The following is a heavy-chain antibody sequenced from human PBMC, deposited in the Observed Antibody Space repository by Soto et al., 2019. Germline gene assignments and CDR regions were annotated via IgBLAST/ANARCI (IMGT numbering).Heavy chain of an antibody. CDR3: TRYSNSRYYYGMGV. D-gene: IGHD4-4*01. V-gene: IGHV3-49*04. Sequence: GGSLRLSCTASGFTFGDYAMSWVRQAPGKGLEWVGFIRSKAYGGTTEYAASVKGRFTISRDDSKSIAYLQMNSLKTEDTAVYYCTRYSNSRYYYGMGVWGQGTTVTVSS. J-gene: IGHJ6*02. CDR2: IRSKAYGGTT. CDR1: GFTFGDYA.